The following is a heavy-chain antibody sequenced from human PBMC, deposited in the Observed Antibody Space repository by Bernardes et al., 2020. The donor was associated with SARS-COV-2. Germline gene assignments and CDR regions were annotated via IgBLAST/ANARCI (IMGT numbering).Heavy chain of an antibody. CDR2: VYSGGTT. Sequence: GGSLRLSCAASGFTVSNNYMAWVRQAPGKGLEWVSIVYSGGTTYYADSVKGRFTISRDTSENTIYLQMNSLRAEDTGVYYCARAPPYSSTWLGAFDIWGQGTMVTVSS. V-gene: IGHV3-53*01. J-gene: IGHJ3*02. CDR1: GFTVSNNY. D-gene: IGHD6-13*01. CDR3: ARAPPYSSTWLGAFDI.